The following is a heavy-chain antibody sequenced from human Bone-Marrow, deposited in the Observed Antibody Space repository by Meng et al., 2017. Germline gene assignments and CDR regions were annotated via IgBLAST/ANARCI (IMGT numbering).Heavy chain of an antibody. J-gene: IGHJ4*02. Sequence: GESLKISWAASGFTFSSDSMNWVRQAPGKGLEWVSSISSSSSYIYYADSVKGRFTISRDKAKNSLYLQMNSLRAEDTAVYYCARPGRWELLDLYYFDYWGQGTLVTVSS. CDR2: ISSSSSYI. CDR1: GFTFSSDS. V-gene: IGHV3-21*01. CDR3: ARPGRWELLDLYYFDY. D-gene: IGHD1-26*01.